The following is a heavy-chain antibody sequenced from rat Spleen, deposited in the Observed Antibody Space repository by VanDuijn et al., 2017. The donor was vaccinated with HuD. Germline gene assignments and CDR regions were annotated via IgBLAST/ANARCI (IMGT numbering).Heavy chain of an antibody. CDR2: ITAGGRNT. J-gene: IGHJ2*01. CDR1: GFTFSNYD. CDR3: ARRHYGYTDYFDY. Sequence: EVLLVESGGGLVQPGRSLTLSCAASGFTFSNYDMAWVRQTPAKGLEWVASITAGGRNTHYRDSVRGRFTVSSDNAKTTLYLQMDSLRTEDTATYYCARRHYGYTDYFDYWGQGVMVTVSS. V-gene: IGHV5-25*01. D-gene: IGHD1-9*01.